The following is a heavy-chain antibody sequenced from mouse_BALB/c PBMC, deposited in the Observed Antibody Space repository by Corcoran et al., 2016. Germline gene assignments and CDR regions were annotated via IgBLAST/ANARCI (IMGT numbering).Heavy chain of an antibody. CDR3: ARGDYDTWFAY. D-gene: IGHD2-4*01. J-gene: IGHJ3*01. CDR1: GYTFTNYG. Sequence: QIQLVQSGPELKKPGETVKISCKASGYTFTNYGMNWVKQAPGKGLKWMGWINTYTGEPTYADDFKGRFAFSLETSASTAYLQINNLKNEDTATYFCARGDYDTWFAYWGQGTLVTVSA. CDR2: INTYTGEP. V-gene: IGHV9-3-1*01.